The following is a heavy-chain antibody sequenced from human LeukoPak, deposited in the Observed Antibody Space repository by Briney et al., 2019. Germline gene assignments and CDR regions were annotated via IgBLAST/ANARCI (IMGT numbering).Heavy chain of an antibody. CDR3: ARDPLYGDYEVGEVDAFDI. D-gene: IGHD4-17*01. J-gene: IGHJ3*02. CDR2: INPNSGGT. CDR1: GYTFTGYY. Sequence: ASVKVSCKASGYTFTGYYMHWVRQAPGQGLEWMGWINPNSGGTNYAQKFQGRVTMTRDTSISTAYMELSRLRSDDTAVYYCARDPLYGDYEVGEVDAFDIWGQGTMVTVSS. V-gene: IGHV1-2*02.